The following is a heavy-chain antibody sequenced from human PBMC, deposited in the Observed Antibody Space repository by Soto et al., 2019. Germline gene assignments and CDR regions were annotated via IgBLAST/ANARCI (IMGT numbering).Heavy chain of an antibody. CDR1: GGIFSTYA. V-gene: IGHV1-69*01. J-gene: IGHJ4*02. CDR2: IIPIFGTP. D-gene: IGHD3-10*01. Sequence: QVQLVQSGAEVKKPGSSVKVSCKASGGIFSTYAISWLRQAPGQGLEWMGGIIPIFGTPNYAQRFQGRVTITADESTSKADMELSRLRSEDTAVYYCARDRDDYGSGNYYNRIDFWGQGTLVTVSS. CDR3: ARDRDDYGSGNYYNRIDF.